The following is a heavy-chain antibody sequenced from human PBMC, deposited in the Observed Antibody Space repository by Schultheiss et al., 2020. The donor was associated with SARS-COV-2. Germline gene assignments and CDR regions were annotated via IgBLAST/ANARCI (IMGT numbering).Heavy chain of an antibody. CDR1: GGSFSGYY. D-gene: IGHD3-10*01. V-gene: IGHV4-34*01. Sequence: ESLKISCAVYGGSFSGYYWSWIRQPPGKGLEWIGEINHSGSTNYNPSLKSRVTISVDTSKSQFSLKLSSVTAADTAVYYCARSAYDYGSGSYYIGYFDYWGQGTLVTVSS. CDR3: ARSAYDYGSGSYYIGYFDY. J-gene: IGHJ4*02. CDR2: INHSGST.